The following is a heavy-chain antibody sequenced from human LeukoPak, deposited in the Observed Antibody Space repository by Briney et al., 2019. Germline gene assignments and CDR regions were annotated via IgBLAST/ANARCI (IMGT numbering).Heavy chain of an antibody. V-gene: IGHV3-48*02. CDR2: ISTDSHII. CDR3: ARCPQYYYDSRGCPFGY. Sequence: PGGSLRLSCAASGFTFSSYAMHWVRQAPGKGLEWLSYISTDSHIIYYADSVKGRFTISRDNAKNSLYLQMNSLRDDDTTMYYCARCPQYYYDSRGCPFGYWGRGTLVTVSS. CDR1: GFTFSSYA. J-gene: IGHJ4*02. D-gene: IGHD3-22*01.